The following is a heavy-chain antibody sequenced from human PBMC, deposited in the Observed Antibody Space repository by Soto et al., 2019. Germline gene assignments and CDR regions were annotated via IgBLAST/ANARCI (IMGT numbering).Heavy chain of an antibody. J-gene: IGHJ6*02. Sequence: GGSLRLSCAASGFTFSSYGIHWVRQAAGKGLEWVADIGYDGSNKYYADSVKGRFTISRDNSKNTLYLQMNSLRAEDTVVYYCARDYYGSGSYYGRMDVWGQGTTVTVSS. CDR3: ARDYYGSGSYYGRMDV. CDR1: GFTFSSYG. CDR2: IGYDGSNK. V-gene: IGHV3-33*01. D-gene: IGHD3-10*01.